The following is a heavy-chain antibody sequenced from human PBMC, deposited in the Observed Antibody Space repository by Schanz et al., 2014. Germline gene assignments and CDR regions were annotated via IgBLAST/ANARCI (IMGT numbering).Heavy chain of an antibody. D-gene: IGHD6-13*01. CDR1: GYTFISYF. CDR3: ARGYTSSGRCFQH. J-gene: IGHJ1*01. Sequence: QVQLVQSGAEVKKPGASVKVSCKASGYTFISYFIHWVRQAPGQGLEWMGVINPSGGSTIYAQKFQGRVTMTRDTSTSTVYMELTTLRPEDTAVYYCARGYTSSGRCFQHWGQGSLVTVSS. V-gene: IGHV1-46*01. CDR2: INPSGGST.